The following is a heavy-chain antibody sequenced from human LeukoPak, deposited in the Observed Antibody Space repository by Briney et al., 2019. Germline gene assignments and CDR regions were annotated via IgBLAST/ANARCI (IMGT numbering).Heavy chain of an antibody. D-gene: IGHD4-23*01. Sequence: GESLKISCKGSGYSFTSYWIGWVRQAPGKGLEWVSYISTGSSTTYYADSVKGRFTISRDNVENSLYLQMNSLRDEDTAVYYCARVAAGYSVNYFDYWGQGTLVTVSS. CDR2: ISTGSSTT. CDR3: ARVAAGYSVNYFDY. J-gene: IGHJ4*02. V-gene: IGHV3-48*02. CDR1: GYSFTSYW.